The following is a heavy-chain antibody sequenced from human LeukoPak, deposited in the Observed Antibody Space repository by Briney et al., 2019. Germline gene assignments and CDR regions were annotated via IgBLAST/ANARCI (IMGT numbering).Heavy chain of an antibody. J-gene: IGHJ4*02. V-gene: IGHV3-15*01. D-gene: IGHD1-26*01. CDR1: GFTFSNAW. Sequence: GGSLRLPCAASGFTFSNAWMSWVRQAPGKGLEWVGRTKSRTDGGTTDYAAPVKGRFTISRDDSKNTLYLQMNSLKTEDTAVYYCTTDEWELHFDYWGQGTLVTVSS. CDR2: TKSRTDGGTT. CDR3: TTDEWELHFDY.